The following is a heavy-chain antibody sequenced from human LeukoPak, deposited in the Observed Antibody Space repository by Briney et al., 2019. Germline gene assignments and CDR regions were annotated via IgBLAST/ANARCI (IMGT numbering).Heavy chain of an antibody. J-gene: IGHJ6*04. CDR1: GFTFSNFA. CDR3: AREGILLGPMDV. V-gene: IGHV3-21*01. Sequence: PGGSLRLSCAASGFTFSNFAMSWVRQAPGKGLEWVSSISSSSSYIYYADSVKGRFTISRDNAKNSLYLQMNSLRAEDTAVYYCAREGILLGPMDVWGKGTTVTVSS. CDR2: ISSSSSYI. D-gene: IGHD2-15*01.